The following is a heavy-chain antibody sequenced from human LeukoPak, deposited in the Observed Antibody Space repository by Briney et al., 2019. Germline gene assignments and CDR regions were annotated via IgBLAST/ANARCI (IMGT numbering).Heavy chain of an antibody. CDR1: GGSISSYY. CDR2: IYYSGST. Sequence: SETLSLTCTVSGGSISSYYWSWIRHPPRKGLERVGHIYYSGSTNYNPSPKSRVTISVATSKNKFSLKLNSVTAADTAVYYCARARGAMVPKRQGKNLRYCYYYMDVGGKGTTVTVSS. CDR3: ARARGAMVPKRQGKNLRYCYYYMDV. J-gene: IGHJ6*03. V-gene: IGHV4-59*12. D-gene: IGHD5-18*01.